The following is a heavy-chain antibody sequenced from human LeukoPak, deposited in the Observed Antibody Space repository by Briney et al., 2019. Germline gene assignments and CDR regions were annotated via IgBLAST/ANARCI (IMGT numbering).Heavy chain of an antibody. CDR1: GGSISSNNW. CDR2: IYHSGST. CDR3: ARLASIQTYYFDY. J-gene: IGHJ4*02. Sequence: SGTLSLTCAVSGGSISSNNWWSWVRQPPGKGLEWIGEIYHSGSTNYYPSLKSRVTISVDKSKNQFSLRLSSVTAADTAVYYCARLASIQTYYFDYWGQGSLVTVSS. V-gene: IGHV4-4*02. D-gene: IGHD5-12*01.